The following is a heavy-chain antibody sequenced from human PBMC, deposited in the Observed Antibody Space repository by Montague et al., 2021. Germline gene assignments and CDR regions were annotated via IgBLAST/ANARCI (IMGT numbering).Heavy chain of an antibody. CDR1: GFTFSSYW. D-gene: IGHD3-10*01. V-gene: IGHV3-74*01. Sequence: SRRLSLSASGFTFSSYWMHWVRQAPGKGLVWVSRISTDGSSTTYADSVKGRFTTSRDNAKNMLYPQMNSLRAEDTAVYYCTFYKFRETPRGFDYWGQGTLVTVS. J-gene: IGHJ4*02. CDR2: ISTDGSST. CDR3: TFYKFRETPRGFDY.